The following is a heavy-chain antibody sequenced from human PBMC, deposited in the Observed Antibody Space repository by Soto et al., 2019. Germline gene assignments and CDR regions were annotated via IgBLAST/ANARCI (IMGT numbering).Heavy chain of an antibody. CDR3: GRLEGLATIPDYFDY. CDR2: VYYSGST. Sequence: PSETLALTCTVYGGSVSSSSYYWGWVRQPPGKGLEWIGSVYYSGSTYYNPSLESRVTISVDKSKNQFSLKLMSLSAADTAVYYCGRLEGLATIPDYFDYWGQGALVTVSS. D-gene: IGHD3-9*01. CDR1: GGSVSSSSYY. J-gene: IGHJ4*02. V-gene: IGHV4-39*01.